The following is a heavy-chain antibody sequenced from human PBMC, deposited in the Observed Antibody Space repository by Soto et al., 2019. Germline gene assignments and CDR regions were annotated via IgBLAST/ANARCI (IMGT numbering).Heavy chain of an antibody. J-gene: IGHJ5*02. CDR3: ARGGDGDYSIWWCGP. D-gene: IGHD4-4*01. CDR2: IYYSGST. V-gene: IGHV4-30-4*01. Sequence: LALTCTVSGGSISSGDYYWSWIRQPPGKGLEWIGYIYYSGSTYYNPSLKSRVTISVDTFKNQFSLKLSSVTAADTDVHYCARGGDGDYSIWWCGPWG. CDR1: GGSISSGDYY.